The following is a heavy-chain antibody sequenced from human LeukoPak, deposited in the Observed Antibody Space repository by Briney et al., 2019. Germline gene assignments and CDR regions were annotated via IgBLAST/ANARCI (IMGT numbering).Heavy chain of an antibody. CDR2: ISGSGGST. V-gene: IGHV3-23*01. D-gene: IGHD3-22*01. Sequence: SGGSLRLSCAASGFTFSSYAMSWVRQAPGKGLEWVSAISGSGGSTYYADSVKGRFTISRDNSKNTLYLQMNSLRAEDTAVYYCAKDPLGDYYDSSGYFCDYWGQGTLVTVSS. CDR1: GFTFSSYA. CDR3: AKDPLGDYYDSSGYFCDY. J-gene: IGHJ4*02.